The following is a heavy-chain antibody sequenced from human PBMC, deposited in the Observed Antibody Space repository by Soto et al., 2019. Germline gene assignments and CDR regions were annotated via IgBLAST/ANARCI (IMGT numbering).Heavy chain of an antibody. V-gene: IGHV4-34*01. CDR1: GGSFSYDY. Sequence: QVQLQQWGAGLLKPSETLSLTCAVYGGSFSYDYWTWIRQSPGKGLEWIGEINHSGGTNYNPSLKSRVTISEDTSKNQFSLRLNSVTAADTAVYYCARGRWAVRFAYWGQGTLVTVSS. CDR2: INHSGGT. D-gene: IGHD3-3*01. CDR3: ARGRWAVRFAY. J-gene: IGHJ4*02.